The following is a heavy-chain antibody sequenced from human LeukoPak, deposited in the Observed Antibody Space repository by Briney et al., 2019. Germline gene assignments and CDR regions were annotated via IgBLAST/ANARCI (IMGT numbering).Heavy chain of an antibody. D-gene: IGHD3-16*01. V-gene: IGHV4-59*08. Sequence: ASETLSLTCYVSGGSISRYNWVWIRQPPGMGLEWIGQILHGGKTNYNPSLKSRVTISVDTSKNQFSLRLTPVTAADTAVYYCARESWGNLDYWGQGTLVTVSS. CDR3: ARESWGNLDY. J-gene: IGHJ4*02. CDR2: ILHGGKT. CDR1: GGSISRYN.